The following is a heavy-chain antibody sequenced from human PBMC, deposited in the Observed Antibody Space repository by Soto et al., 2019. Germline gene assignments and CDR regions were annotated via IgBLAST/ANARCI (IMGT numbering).Heavy chain of an antibody. CDR2: INHSGST. CDR1: GGSFSGYY. V-gene: IGHV4-34*01. J-gene: IGHJ4*02. Sequence: SETLSLTCAVYGGSFSGYYWSWIRQPPGKGLEWIGEINHSGSTNYNPSLKSRVTISVDTSKNQFSLKLSSVTAADTAVYYCARGILPGGLDYWGQGTLVTVSS. CDR3: ARGILPGGLDY.